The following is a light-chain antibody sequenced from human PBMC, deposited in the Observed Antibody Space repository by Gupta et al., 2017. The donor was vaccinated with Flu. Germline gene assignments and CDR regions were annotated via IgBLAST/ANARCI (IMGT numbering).Light chain of an antibody. CDR2: EVS. CDR3: TSDTSSSTYV. CDR1: SSDVGGDNY. V-gene: IGLV2-14*01. Sequence: SALTQPASVSGSPGQSITISCTGTSSDVGGDNYVSWYQQHPAKAHNLMIYEVSNRPAGVANRFSGSKSGNTASLTISVLQAEDEADYYCTSDTSSSTYVFGTGTKVTVL. J-gene: IGLJ1*01.